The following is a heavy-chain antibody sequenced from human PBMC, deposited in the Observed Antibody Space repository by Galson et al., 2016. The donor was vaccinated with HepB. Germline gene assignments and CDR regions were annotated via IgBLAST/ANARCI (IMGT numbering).Heavy chain of an antibody. V-gene: IGHV3-21*01. CDR1: GFALNSYS. Sequence: SLRLSCATSGFALNSYSVNWIRQAPGKGLEWVASISSSSSYIHYVDSVKGRFTISRDNAKNSLYLQMNSLRDEDTAVYYCARRLDSWGQGTLVTVSS. CDR3: ARRLDS. J-gene: IGHJ4*02. CDR2: ISSSSSYI.